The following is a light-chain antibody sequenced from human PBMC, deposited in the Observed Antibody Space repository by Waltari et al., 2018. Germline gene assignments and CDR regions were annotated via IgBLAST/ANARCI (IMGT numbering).Light chain of an antibody. CDR1: GSDVGGYDY. CDR3: SSYTSSGVV. J-gene: IGLJ2*01. CDR2: DVY. V-gene: IGLV2-14*01. Sequence: QSALTQPASVSGSPGQAIIISCTGTGSDVGGYDYVSWYQKYTGKAPRLIIYDVYNRPSGFSNPFSVSKSYNTCSLTISGLQAEDESVYYCSSYTSSGVVFGGGTKLTVL.